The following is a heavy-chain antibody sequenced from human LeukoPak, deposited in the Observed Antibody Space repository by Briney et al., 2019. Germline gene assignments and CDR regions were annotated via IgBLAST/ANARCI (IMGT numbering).Heavy chain of an antibody. V-gene: IGHV3-30*18. J-gene: IGHJ4*02. CDR1: GFTFSSYG. Sequence: GGSLRLSCAASGFTFSSYGMHWVRQAPGKGLEWVAVISYDGSNKYYADSVKGRFTISRDNSKNTLFLQMNSLRAEDTAVYYCAKDLGYCGVGSCTTIDYWGQGTLVTVSS. CDR2: ISYDGSNK. CDR3: AKDLGYCGVGSCTTIDY. D-gene: IGHD2-15*01.